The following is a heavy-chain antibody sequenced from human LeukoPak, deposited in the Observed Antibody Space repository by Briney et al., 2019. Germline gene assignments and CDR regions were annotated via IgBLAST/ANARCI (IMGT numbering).Heavy chain of an antibody. V-gene: IGHV3-74*03. J-gene: IGHJ4*02. Sequence: SGGSLRLSCAASGFTFSNYWIHWVRQAPGKGLVWVSRIDNAGSITTYADSVKGRFTISRDNAKNSLYLQINSLRAEDTAVYYCARDRHYDFWSGYYTPFNSWGQGTLVTVSS. CDR3: ARDRHYDFWSGYYTPFNS. CDR2: IDNAGSIT. D-gene: IGHD3-3*01. CDR1: GFTFSNYW.